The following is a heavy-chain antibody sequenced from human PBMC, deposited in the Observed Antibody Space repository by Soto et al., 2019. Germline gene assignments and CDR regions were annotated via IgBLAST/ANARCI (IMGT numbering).Heavy chain of an antibody. CDR2: IDPSDSYT. CDR3: ARTLGNSGSYNQSPYYYYYYGMDV. J-gene: IGHJ6*02. CDR1: GYSFTSYW. D-gene: IGHD1-26*01. V-gene: IGHV5-10-1*03. Sequence: EVQLVQSGAEVKKPGESLRISCKGSGYSFTSYWISWVRQMPGKGLEWMGRIDPSDSYTNYSPSFQGHVTISADKSISTAYLQWSSLKASDTAMYYCARTLGNSGSYNQSPYYYYYYGMDVWGQGTTVTVSS.